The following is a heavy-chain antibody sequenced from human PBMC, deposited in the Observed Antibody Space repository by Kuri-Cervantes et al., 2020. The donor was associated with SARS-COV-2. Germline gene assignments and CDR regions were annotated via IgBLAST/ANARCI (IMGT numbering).Heavy chain of an antibody. J-gene: IGHJ4*02. CDR2: IYESGDT. D-gene: IGHD1-1*01. Sequence: SETLSLTCTVSGASISSSTYYWGWIRQSPGKGLEWIGSIYESGDTYYSSSLKSRLSLSVDTSRNQSSLRLTSVTAADTAIYYCARHYAFDNFYKWGQGTQVTVSS. CDR3: ARHYAFDNFYK. V-gene: IGHV4-39*01. CDR1: GASISSSTYY.